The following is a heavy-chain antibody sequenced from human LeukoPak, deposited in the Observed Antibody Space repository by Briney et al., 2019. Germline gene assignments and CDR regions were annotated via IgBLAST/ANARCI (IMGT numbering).Heavy chain of an antibody. CDR3: AKCIVGATTDY. V-gene: IGHV3-23*01. J-gene: IGHJ4*02. CDR1: GFTFSSYW. D-gene: IGHD1-26*01. CDR2: ISGSGGST. Sequence: RSGGSLRLSCAASGFTFSSYWMHWVRQAPGKGLEWVSAISGSGGSTYYADSVKGRFTISRDNSKNTLYLQMNSLRAEDTAVYYCAKCIVGATTDYWGQGTLVTVSS.